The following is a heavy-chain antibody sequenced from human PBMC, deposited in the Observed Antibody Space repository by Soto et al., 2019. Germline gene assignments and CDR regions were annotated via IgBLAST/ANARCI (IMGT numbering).Heavy chain of an antibody. CDR1: GGSISAYY. D-gene: IGHD1-26*01. CDR3: ARGVGSSPPRY. Sequence: SETLSLTCTISGGSISAYYWSWVRQPPGHELEWIGYIYASGSPYYNPSLRSRVTISADTSKNQISLKLTSPTAADTAVYYCARGVGSSPPRYWGRGTLVTVSS. J-gene: IGHJ4*02. V-gene: IGHV4-59*01. CDR2: IYASGSP.